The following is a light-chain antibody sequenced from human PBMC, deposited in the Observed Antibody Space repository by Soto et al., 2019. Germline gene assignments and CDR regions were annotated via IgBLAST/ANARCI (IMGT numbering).Light chain of an antibody. V-gene: IGLV2-14*01. Sequence: QSALTQPASVSGSPGQSIIISCTGTSSDIGGSKYVTWYQQPPGKAPRIIIYDVSDRPSGVSIRFSGSKSGTTAYLTISGLQAEDEADYYFGSNTTCNSLVFGGGTKLTVL. CDR3: GSNTTCNSLV. CDR1: SSDIGGSKY. CDR2: DVS. J-gene: IGLJ3*02.